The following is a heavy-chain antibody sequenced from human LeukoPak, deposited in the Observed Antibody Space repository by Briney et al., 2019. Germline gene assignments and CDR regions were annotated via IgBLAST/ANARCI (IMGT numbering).Heavy chain of an antibody. CDR3: AREGRSGGSCYHNWFDP. D-gene: IGHD2-15*01. J-gene: IGHJ5*02. Sequence: GGSLRLSCAASGLTFSTYGMNWVRPAPGKGLEWVANIKQDGSEKYYVDSVKGRFTISRDNAKNSPYLQMNSLRAEDTAVYYCAREGRSGGSCYHNWFDPWGQGTLVTVSS. CDR2: IKQDGSEK. V-gene: IGHV3-7*01. CDR1: GLTFSTYG.